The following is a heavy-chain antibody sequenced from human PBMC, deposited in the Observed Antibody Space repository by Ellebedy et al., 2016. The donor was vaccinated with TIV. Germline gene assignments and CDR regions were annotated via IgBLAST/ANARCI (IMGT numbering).Heavy chain of an antibody. D-gene: IGHD2-2*01. CDR1: GFTFTSSA. J-gene: IGHJ6*02. Sequence: SVKVSXXTSGFTFTSSAVQWVRQARGQRLEWIGWIVAGSGNTNYAQKFQERVNITRDMSTNTAYMELSSLRSDDTAVYYCAAYAVPAAIGYYYGLDVWGPGTTVTVSS. V-gene: IGHV1-58*01. CDR2: IVAGSGNT. CDR3: AAYAVPAAIGYYYGLDV.